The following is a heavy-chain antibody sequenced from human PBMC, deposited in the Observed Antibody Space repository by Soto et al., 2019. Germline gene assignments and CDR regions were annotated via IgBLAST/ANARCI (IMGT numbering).Heavy chain of an antibody. CDR2: ISAYNGNT. Sequence: QVQLVQSGAEVKKPGASVKVSCKASGYTFTSYGISWVRQAPGQWLEWMGWISAYNGNTNYAQKLQGRVTMTTDTSTIKAYMELRSLRSDDTAVYYCARVPRITMVRGVITPFDYWGQGTLVTVSS. J-gene: IGHJ4*02. V-gene: IGHV1-18*01. CDR3: ARVPRITMVRGVITPFDY. D-gene: IGHD3-10*01. CDR1: GYTFTSYG.